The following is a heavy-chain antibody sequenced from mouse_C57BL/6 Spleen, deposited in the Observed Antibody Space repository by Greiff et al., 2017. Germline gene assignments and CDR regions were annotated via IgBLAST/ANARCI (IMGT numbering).Heavy chain of an antibody. CDR3: ARHENELPTNYYAMDY. CDR2: FYPGSGSI. Sequence: VQLQQSGAELVKPGASVKLSCKASGYTFTEYTIHWVKQRSGQGLEWIGWFYPGSGSIKYNEKFKDKATLTADKSSSTVYMELCRLTSEDSAVYFCARHENELPTNYYAMDYWGQGTSVTVSS. CDR1: GYTFTEYT. J-gene: IGHJ4*01. D-gene: IGHD5-5*01. V-gene: IGHV1-62-2*01.